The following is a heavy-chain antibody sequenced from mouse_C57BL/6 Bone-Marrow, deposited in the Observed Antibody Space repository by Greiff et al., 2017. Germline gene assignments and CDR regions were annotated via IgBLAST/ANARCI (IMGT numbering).Heavy chain of an antibody. CDR3: ARSVNYYGSSRYWYFDV. V-gene: IGHV1-50*01. D-gene: IGHD1-1*01. Sequence: VQLQQPGAELVKPGASVKLSCKASGYTFTSYWMQWVKQRPGQGLEWIGEIDPSDSYTNYNQKFKGKATLTVDTSSSTAYMQLSSLTSEDSAVYYCARSVNYYGSSRYWYFDVWGTGTTVTVSS. CDR1: GYTFTSYW. CDR2: IDPSDSYT. J-gene: IGHJ1*03.